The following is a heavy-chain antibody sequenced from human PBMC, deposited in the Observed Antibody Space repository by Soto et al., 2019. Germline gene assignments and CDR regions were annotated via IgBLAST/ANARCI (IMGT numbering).Heavy chain of an antibody. J-gene: IGHJ4*02. Sequence: SVKVSCKASGYTFTGYYMHWVRQAPGQGLEWMGRIIPILGIANYAQKFQGRVTITADKSTSTAYMELSSLRSEDTVVYYCARDRSSGWSSYFDYWGQGTLVTVS. V-gene: IGHV1-69*04. D-gene: IGHD6-19*01. CDR3: ARDRSSGWSSYFDY. CDR1: GYTFTGYY. CDR2: IIPILGIA.